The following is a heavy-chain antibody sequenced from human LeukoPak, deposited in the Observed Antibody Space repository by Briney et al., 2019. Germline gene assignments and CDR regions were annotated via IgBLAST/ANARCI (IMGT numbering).Heavy chain of an antibody. CDR3: AKDEGPYGDLGHFDY. D-gene: IGHD4-17*01. J-gene: IGHJ4*02. V-gene: IGHV3-23*01. CDR1: GFTFSNYA. Sequence: PGGSLRLSCAASGFTFSNYAMSWVRQAPGKGLEWVSAISGSDGPTYYADSVKGRFTISRDNPKNTLYLQMNSLRAEDTAVYYCAKDEGPYGDLGHFDYWGRGTLVTVSS. CDR2: ISGSDGPT.